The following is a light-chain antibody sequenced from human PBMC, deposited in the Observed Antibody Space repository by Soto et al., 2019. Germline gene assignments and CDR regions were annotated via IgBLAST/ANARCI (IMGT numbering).Light chain of an antibody. J-gene: IGKJ1*01. V-gene: IGKV3-20*01. Sequence: EIVLTQSPGTLSLSPGERATLSCRASQSVSSSYLAWYQQTPGQAPRLLVYDTSYRATGVPDRFSGSGSGTDFTLTISRLEPEDAAVDDCQQYDSSPWTFGQGTKVEIK. CDR1: QSVSSSY. CDR2: DTS. CDR3: QQYDSSPWT.